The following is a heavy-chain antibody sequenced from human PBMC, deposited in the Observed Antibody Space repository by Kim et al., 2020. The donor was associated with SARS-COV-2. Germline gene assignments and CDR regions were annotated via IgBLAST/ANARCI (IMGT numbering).Heavy chain of an antibody. V-gene: IGHV4-34*01. CDR2: INHSGST. CDR3: ARVSVYSSGSGGNDY. J-gene: IGHJ4*02. D-gene: IGHD6-19*01. Sequence: SETLSLTCAVYGGSFSGYYWSWIRQPPGKGLEWIGEINHSGSTNYNPSLKSRVTISVDTSKNQFSLKLSSVTAADTAVYYCARVSVYSSGSGGNDYWGQGTLVTVSS. CDR1: GGSFSGYY.